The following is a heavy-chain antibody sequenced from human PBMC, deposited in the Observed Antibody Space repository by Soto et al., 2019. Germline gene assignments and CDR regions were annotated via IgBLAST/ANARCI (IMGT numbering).Heavy chain of an antibody. Sequence: QVQLVQSGAEVKKPGASVKVSCKASGYTFTSYYMHWVRQAPGQGLEWMGIINPSGGSTSYAQKFQGRVTRTRDASTSTVYMELSSLRSEDTAVYYCALTPTGAAMVTDDYWGQGTLVTVSS. CDR1: GYTFTSYY. CDR2: INPSGGST. D-gene: IGHD5-18*01. J-gene: IGHJ4*02. CDR3: ALTPTGAAMVTDDY. V-gene: IGHV1-46*01.